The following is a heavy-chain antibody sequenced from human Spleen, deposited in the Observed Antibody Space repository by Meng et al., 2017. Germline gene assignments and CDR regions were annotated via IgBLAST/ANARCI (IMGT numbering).Heavy chain of an antibody. CDR1: GFTFSSTW. CDR3: ASHLVSGDYVGVILGY. J-gene: IGHJ4*02. CDR2: ISTTGSTI. Sequence: GESLKISCAASGFTFSSTWMTWVRQAPGKGLEWVSYISTTGSTIKYADSVKGRFTISRDNAKNSLYLQMNSLRAEDTAIYYCASHLVSGDYVGVILGYWGQGTLVTVSS. V-gene: IGHV3-48*03. D-gene: IGHD4-17*01.